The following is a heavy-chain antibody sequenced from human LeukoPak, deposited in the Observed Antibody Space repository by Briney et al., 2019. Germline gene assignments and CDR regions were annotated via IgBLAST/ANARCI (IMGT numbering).Heavy chain of an antibody. CDR1: GYTFTSYG. Sequence: ASVKVSCKASGYTFTSYGISWVRQAPGQGLEWMGWISAYNGNTNYAQKLQGRVTMTTDTSTSTAYMELRSLRSDDTAVYYCARVPAEWFGELEHVVDNWLDPWGQGTLVTVSS. V-gene: IGHV1-18*04. CDR3: ARVPAEWFGELEHVVDNWLDP. J-gene: IGHJ5*02. D-gene: IGHD3-10*01. CDR2: ISAYNGNT.